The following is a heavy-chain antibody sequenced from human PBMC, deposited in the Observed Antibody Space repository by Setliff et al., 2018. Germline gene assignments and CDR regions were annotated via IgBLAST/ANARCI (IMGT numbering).Heavy chain of an antibody. D-gene: IGHD6-13*01. V-gene: IGHV4-59*01. CDR3: ARDAPYTNTWRYFDH. Sequence: SETLSLTCTVSGGSISTYYWSWIRQTPVKGLEWIGYVYYSGTTNYNPLFKSRVTISVDRPKNQFSLKLSSVTADDTAMYYCARDAPYTNTWRYFDHWGQGTLVTVSS. CDR2: VYYSGTT. CDR1: GGSISTYY. J-gene: IGHJ4*02.